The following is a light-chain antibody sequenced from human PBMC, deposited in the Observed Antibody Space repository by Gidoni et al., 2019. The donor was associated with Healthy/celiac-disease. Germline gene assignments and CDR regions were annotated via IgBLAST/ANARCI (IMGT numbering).Light chain of an antibody. CDR3: QVWDSSSDHVV. Sequence: SSVLTPPPPVSVPPGQTARITCGGNNIGSKSVHWYQQKPGQAPVLVVYDDSDRPSGIPERFSGSNSGNTATLTISRVEAGDEADYYCQVWDSSSDHVVFGGGTKLTVL. V-gene: IGLV3-21*02. CDR1: NIGSKS. J-gene: IGLJ2*01. CDR2: DDS.